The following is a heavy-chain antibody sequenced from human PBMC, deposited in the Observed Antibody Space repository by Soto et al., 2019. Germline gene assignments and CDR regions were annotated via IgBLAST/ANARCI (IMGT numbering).Heavy chain of an antibody. CDR2: MNPYTGTA. CDR1: GYNFTTYD. D-gene: IGHD6-25*01. Sequence: ASVKVSCKVSGYNFTTYDIHWVRQAPGQGLEWMGWMNPYTGTAGYAQKFQGRVTMTRDNSISTAYMELSSLRSEDTAVYYCARRKERSGPNYFDYWGLGTLVTVSS. J-gene: IGHJ4*02. V-gene: IGHV1-8*01. CDR3: ARRKERSGPNYFDY.